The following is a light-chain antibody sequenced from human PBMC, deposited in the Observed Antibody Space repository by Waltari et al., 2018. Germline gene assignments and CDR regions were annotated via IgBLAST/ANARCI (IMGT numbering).Light chain of an antibody. CDR3: QQYYSYPPT. Sequence: AIRMTQSPSSFSASTGDRVTITCRASQGISSYLAWHQQKPGKAPKLLIYAASTLQSGVPSRFSGSGSGTDFTLTISCLQSEDFATYYCQQYYSYPPTFGQGTKVEIK. J-gene: IGKJ1*01. CDR2: AAS. V-gene: IGKV1-8*01. CDR1: QGISSY.